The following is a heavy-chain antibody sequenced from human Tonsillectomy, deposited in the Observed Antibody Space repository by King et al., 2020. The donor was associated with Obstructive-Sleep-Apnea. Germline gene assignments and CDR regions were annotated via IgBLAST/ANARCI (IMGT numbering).Heavy chain of an antibody. CDR3: ARDGSVGWFDS. CDR1: GGSINSYY. Sequence: QLQESGPGLVKPSETLSLTCTVSGGSINSYYWSWIRQPAGKGLEWIGRIYTSGSTNYNPPLNSRVSLSVDTAKKQSSLTLSSVTAADTAVYYCARDGSVGWFDSWGQGTLVTVSS. D-gene: IGHD2-15*01. CDR2: IYTSGST. V-gene: IGHV4-4*07. J-gene: IGHJ5*01.